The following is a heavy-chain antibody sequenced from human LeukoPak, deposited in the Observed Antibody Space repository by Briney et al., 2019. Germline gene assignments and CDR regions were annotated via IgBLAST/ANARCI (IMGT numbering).Heavy chain of an antibody. CDR1: GFTFSSYW. J-gene: IGHJ4*02. V-gene: IGHV3-7*01. CDR3: ARDRGPPMVPY. CDR2: IKQDGSEK. Sequence: GGSLGLSCAASGFTFSSYWMSWVRQAPGKGLEWVANIKQDGSEKYYVDSVKGRFTISRDNAKNSLYLQMNSLRAEDTAVYYCARDRGPPMVPYWGRGTLVTVSS. D-gene: IGHD3-10*01.